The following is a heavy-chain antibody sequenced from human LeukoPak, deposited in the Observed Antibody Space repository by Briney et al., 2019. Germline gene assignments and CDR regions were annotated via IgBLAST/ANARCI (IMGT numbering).Heavy chain of an antibody. J-gene: IGHJ4*02. CDR3: ARAAGTYDY. CDR2: ISYDGSNK. V-gene: IGHV3-30-3*01. CDR1: GFTFSSYA. D-gene: IGHD6-13*01. Sequence: GGSLRLSCAASGFTFSSYAMHWVRQAPGKGLEWVAVISYDGSNKYYADSVKGRFTISRDNSKNTLSLQMNSLRAEDTAVYYCARAAGTYDYWGQGTLVTVSS.